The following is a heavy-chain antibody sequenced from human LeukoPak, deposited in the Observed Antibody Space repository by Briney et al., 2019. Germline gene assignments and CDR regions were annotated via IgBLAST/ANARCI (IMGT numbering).Heavy chain of an antibody. Sequence: SETLSLTCTVSGGSISSYYWSWIRQPPGKGLEWIGYIYYSGSTNYNPSLKSRVTISVDTSKNQFSLKLSSVTAADTAAYYCARVARHDSSGYDIDYWGQGALVTVSS. CDR1: GGSISSYY. CDR3: ARVARHDSSGYDIDY. CDR2: IYYSGST. J-gene: IGHJ4*02. V-gene: IGHV4-59*01. D-gene: IGHD3-22*01.